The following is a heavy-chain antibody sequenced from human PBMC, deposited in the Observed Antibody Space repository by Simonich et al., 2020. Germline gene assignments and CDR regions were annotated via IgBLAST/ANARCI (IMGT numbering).Heavy chain of an antibody. CDR3: ASPSGSYAGGHAFDI. CDR1: GGSFSGFY. J-gene: IGHJ3*02. CDR2: INHSGIT. D-gene: IGHD1-26*01. Sequence: QVQLQQWGAGLLKPSETLSLTCAVYGGSFSGFYWSWIRQPPGKGLEWIGEINHSGITNDNPSLKSRVTISVDTSKNHFSLKLSSVTAADTAVYYCASPSGSYAGGHAFDIWGQGTMVTVSS. V-gene: IGHV4-34*01.